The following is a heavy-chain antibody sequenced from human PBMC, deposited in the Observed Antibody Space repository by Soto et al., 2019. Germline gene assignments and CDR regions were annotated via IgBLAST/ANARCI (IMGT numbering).Heavy chain of an antibody. CDR2: INSDGSST. Sequence: GGSLRLSCAASGFTFSSYWMHWVRQAPGKGLVWVSRINSDGSSTSYADSVKGRFTISRDNAKNTLYLQMNSLRAEDTSVYYCARDGDAYYYYMDVWGKGTTVTVSS. V-gene: IGHV3-74*01. CDR1: GFTFSSYW. CDR3: ARDGDAYYYYMDV. J-gene: IGHJ6*03. D-gene: IGHD4-17*01.